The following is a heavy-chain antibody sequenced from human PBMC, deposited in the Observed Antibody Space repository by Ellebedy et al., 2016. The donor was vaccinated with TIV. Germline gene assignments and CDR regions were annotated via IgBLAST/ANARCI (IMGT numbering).Heavy chain of an antibody. Sequence: PGGSLRLSCAASGFTFSSYSMNWVRQAPGKGLEWVSSISSSSSYIYYADSVKGRFTISRDNAKNSLYLQMNSLRAEDTAVYYCARALMDCSSTSCYPSAGGYYGMDVWGQGTTVTVSS. D-gene: IGHD2-2*01. CDR3: ARALMDCSSTSCYPSAGGYYGMDV. CDR1: GFTFSSYS. J-gene: IGHJ6*02. CDR2: ISSSSSYI. V-gene: IGHV3-21*01.